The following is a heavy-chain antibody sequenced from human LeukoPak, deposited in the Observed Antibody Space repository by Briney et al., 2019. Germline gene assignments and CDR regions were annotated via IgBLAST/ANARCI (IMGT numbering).Heavy chain of an antibody. D-gene: IGHD3-16*02. Sequence: GGSLRLSCAASGFTFSSYAMSWVRQAPGKGLEWVSAISGSGGSTYYADSVKGRFTIARDNSKNTLYLQMNSLRAEDTAVYYCAKTYYDYVWGSYRLYYFDYWGQGTLVTVSS. CDR3: AKTYYDYVWGSYRLYYFDY. CDR1: GFTFSSYA. J-gene: IGHJ4*02. CDR2: ISGSGGST. V-gene: IGHV3-23*01.